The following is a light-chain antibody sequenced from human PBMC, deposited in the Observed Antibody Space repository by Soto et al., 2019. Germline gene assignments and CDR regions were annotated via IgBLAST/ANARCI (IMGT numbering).Light chain of an antibody. CDR3: SAYAGSSTWV. J-gene: IGLJ2*01. Sequence: QSAPTQPPSASGSPGQSVTFSCTGTSSDVGGYNYVSWYQQYPGKAPKLMIYEVYKRPSGVPDRFSGSKSGNTASLTVSGLQPEDEDDYYCSAYAGSSTWVFGGGTKVTVL. V-gene: IGLV2-8*01. CDR1: SSDVGGYNY. CDR2: EVY.